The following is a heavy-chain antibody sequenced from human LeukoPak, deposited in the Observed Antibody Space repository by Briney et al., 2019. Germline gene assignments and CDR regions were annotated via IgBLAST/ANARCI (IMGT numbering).Heavy chain of an antibody. D-gene: IGHD6-19*01. V-gene: IGHV3-23*01. CDR2: ISGSGGST. CDR1: GFTFSSYA. CDR3: AKDRYSSGWWYFDY. J-gene: IGHJ4*02. Sequence: GGSLRLSCAASGFTFSSYAMSWVRQAPGKGLEWVSAISGSGGSTYYADSVKGRFTISRDNAKNSLYLQMNSLRAEDTALYYCAKDRYSSGWWYFDYWGQGTLVTVSS.